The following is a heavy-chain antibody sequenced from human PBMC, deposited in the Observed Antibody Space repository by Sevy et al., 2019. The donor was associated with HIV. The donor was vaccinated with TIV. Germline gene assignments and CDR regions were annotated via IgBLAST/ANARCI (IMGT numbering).Heavy chain of an antibody. V-gene: IGHV3-7*03. CDR3: AISTSSSSLFDY. D-gene: IGHD6-13*01. CDR1: GFTFSSYW. Sequence: GGCLRLCCAASGFTFSSYWMSWVRQAPGKGLGWVANMKQDGSEKYYVDSVKGRFTISRDNAKNSLYLQMNSLRAEDTAVYYCAISTSSSSLFDYWGQGTLVTVSS. J-gene: IGHJ4*02. CDR2: MKQDGSEK.